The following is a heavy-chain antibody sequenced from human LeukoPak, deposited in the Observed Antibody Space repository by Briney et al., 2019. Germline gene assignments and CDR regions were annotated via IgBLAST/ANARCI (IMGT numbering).Heavy chain of an antibody. D-gene: IGHD5-12*01. V-gene: IGHV3-30-3*01. J-gene: IGHJ4*02. CDR2: ISYDGSNK. CDR3: AKDRGYSGYDYSDY. CDR1: GFTFSSYA. Sequence: PGGSLRLSCAASGFTFSSYAMHWVRQAPGKGLEWVAVISYDGSNKYYADSVKGRFTISRDNSKNTLYLQMNSLRAEDTAVYYCAKDRGYSGYDYSDYWGQGTLVTVSS.